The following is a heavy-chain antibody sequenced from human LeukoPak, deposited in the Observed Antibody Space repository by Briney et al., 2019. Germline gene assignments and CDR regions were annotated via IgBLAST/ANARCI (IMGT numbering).Heavy chain of an antibody. Sequence: GASLRLSCAASGFTFSSFSMNWVRQAPGKGLEWVSSISSTSTYIYYPDSLKGRFTISRDNAKNSLYLQMNSLRAEDTAVYYCARGWSYDYWGQGTLVTVSS. V-gene: IGHV3-21*01. J-gene: IGHJ4*02. CDR1: GFTFSSFS. CDR2: ISSTSTYI. CDR3: ARGWSYDY.